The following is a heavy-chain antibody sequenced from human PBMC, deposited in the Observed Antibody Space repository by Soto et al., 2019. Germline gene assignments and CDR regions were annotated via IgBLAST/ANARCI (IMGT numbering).Heavy chain of an antibody. J-gene: IGHJ6*02. D-gene: IGHD3-3*01. CDR2: IKSKTDGGTT. CDR3: TTPAGTSEAPIKYVDLEWSYYYYYGMDV. Sequence: GGSLRLSCAASGFTFSNAWMNWVRQAPGKGLEWVGRIKSKTDGGTTDYAAPVKGRFTISRDDSKNTLYLQMNSLKTEDTAVYYCTTPAGTSEAPIKYVDLEWSYYYYYGMDVWGQGTTVTVSS. V-gene: IGHV3-15*07. CDR1: GFTFSNAW.